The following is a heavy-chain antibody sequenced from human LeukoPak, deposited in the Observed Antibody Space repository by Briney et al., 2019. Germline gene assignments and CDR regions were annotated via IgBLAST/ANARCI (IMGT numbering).Heavy chain of an antibody. Sequence: SETLSLTCTVSGGFSSSFDWSWLRQPPGKGLEWIGYMFYSGSTFYNPSLKSRVTISRDTSKNQFSLKPTSVTAADTAVYYCAGEETGGLRFDYWGQGTVVTVSS. CDR1: GGFSSSFD. J-gene: IGHJ4*02. CDR2: MFYSGST. D-gene: IGHD3/OR15-3a*01. V-gene: IGHV4-59*08. CDR3: AGEETGGLRFDY.